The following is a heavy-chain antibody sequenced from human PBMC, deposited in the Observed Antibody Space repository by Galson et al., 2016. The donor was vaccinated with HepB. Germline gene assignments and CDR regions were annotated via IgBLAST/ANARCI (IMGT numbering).Heavy chain of an antibody. CDR1: GGTFSNYA. CDR3: AIDHLDISMMLDDYGMEV. J-gene: IGHJ6*02. V-gene: IGHV1-69*13. CDR2: IIPIFGTT. Sequence: SLKLSCTASGGTFSNYAITWVRQAPGQGLEWMAGIIPIFGTTRYAQCFKGRLTISADDSTNTAHMELNSLTSGDTAVYYCAIDHLDISMMLDDYGMEVWGQGTTVTVSS. D-gene: IGHD3-22*01.